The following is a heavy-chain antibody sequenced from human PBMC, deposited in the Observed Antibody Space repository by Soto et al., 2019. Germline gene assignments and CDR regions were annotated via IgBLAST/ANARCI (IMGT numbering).Heavy chain of an antibody. CDR2: IYYSGST. CDR3: ARVLVDYDFWSGYYISRWFDP. Sequence: SETLSLTCTVSVGSISSYYWSWIRQPPGKGLEWIGYIYYSGSTNYNPSLKSRVTISVDTSKNQFSLKLSSVTAADTAVYYCARVLVDYDFWSGYYISRWFDPWGQGTLVTVSS. J-gene: IGHJ5*02. D-gene: IGHD3-3*01. CDR1: VGSISSYY. V-gene: IGHV4-59*01.